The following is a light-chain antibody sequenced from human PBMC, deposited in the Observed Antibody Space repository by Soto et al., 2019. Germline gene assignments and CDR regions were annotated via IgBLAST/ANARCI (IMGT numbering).Light chain of an antibody. CDR2: GAS. J-gene: IGKJ4*01. CDR1: QSVSSSY. V-gene: IGKV3-20*01. CDR3: HRYDSSPLT. Sequence: EIVLTQSPGTLSLSPGERATLSCRASQSVSSSYLAWYQQKPGQAPRLLIYGASSRATGIPDRFSGSGSGTYFPLTIRRLEPEDFSVYSCHRYDSSPLTFDGGTKVEIK.